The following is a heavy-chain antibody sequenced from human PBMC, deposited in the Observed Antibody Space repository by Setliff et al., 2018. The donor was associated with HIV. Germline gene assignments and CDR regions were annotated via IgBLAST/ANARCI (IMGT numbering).Heavy chain of an antibody. J-gene: IGHJ5*02. Sequence: SETLSLTCTVSGGSISSGSHYWSWIRQPAGKGLEWIGLIYTSGSTNYNPSLKSRVTISMDTSKNQFSLNLNSVTATDTAVYYCAKRTFGSGRLDPWGQGTLVTVSS. V-gene: IGHV4-61*02. CDR3: AKRTFGSGRLDP. CDR2: IYTSGST. D-gene: IGHD3-16*01. CDR1: GGSISSGSHY.